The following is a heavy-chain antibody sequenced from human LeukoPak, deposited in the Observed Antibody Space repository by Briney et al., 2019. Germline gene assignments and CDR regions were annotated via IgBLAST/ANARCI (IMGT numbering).Heavy chain of an antibody. J-gene: IGHJ3*02. Sequence: GGSLRLSCAVFGFTLSSHTMHWVRQAPGKGLEWVALISYDGSNNNYADSVKGRFTISRDTSKKTLYLQMNSLRAEDTAVYYCVRDTTTMTTRVFYIWGQGTMVTVSS. V-gene: IGHV3-30-3*01. CDR2: ISYDGSNN. CDR3: VRDTTTMTTRVFYI. D-gene: IGHD4-17*01. CDR1: GFTLSSHT.